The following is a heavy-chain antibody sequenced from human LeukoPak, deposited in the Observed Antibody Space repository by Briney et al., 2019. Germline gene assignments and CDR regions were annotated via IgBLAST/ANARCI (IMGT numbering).Heavy chain of an antibody. CDR2: INPSGGST. Sequence: GASVKVSCKASGYTFTSYYMNWVRQAPGQGLEWMGLINPSGGSTSYAQKFQGRVTMTRGTSMSTVYMELSSLRSEDTAVYYDTADNWRGHTGTSAGFDYWGQGTLVTVSS. CDR3: TADNWRGHTGTSAGFDY. CDR1: GYTFTSYY. D-gene: IGHD3-10*01. J-gene: IGHJ4*02. V-gene: IGHV1-46*01.